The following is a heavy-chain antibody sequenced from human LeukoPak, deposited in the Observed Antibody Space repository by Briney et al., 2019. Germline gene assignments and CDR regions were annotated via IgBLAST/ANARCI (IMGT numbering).Heavy chain of an antibody. CDR3: AKDISSSWYSIHYYYYYMDV. V-gene: IGHV3-23*01. CDR1: GFTFSSYA. J-gene: IGHJ6*03. Sequence: GGSLRLSCAASGFTFSSYAMSWVRQAPGKGLEWVSAISGSGGSTYYADSVKGRFTISRDNSKNTLYLQMNSLRAEDTAVYYCAKDISSSWYSIHYYYYYMDVWGKGTTVTVSS. D-gene: IGHD6-13*01. CDR2: ISGSGGST.